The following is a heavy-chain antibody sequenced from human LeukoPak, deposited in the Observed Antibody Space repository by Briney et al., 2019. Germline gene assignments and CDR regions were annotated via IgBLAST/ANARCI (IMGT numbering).Heavy chain of an antibody. V-gene: IGHV3-7*01. CDR2: IKQDGSEK. CDR1: GFTFSSYW. CDR3: AGVLGIVVVPAAMLSWFDP. D-gene: IGHD2-2*03. J-gene: IGHJ5*02. Sequence: PGGSLRLSCAASGFTFSSYWMSWVRQAPGKGLEWVANIKQDGSEKYYVDSVKGRFTISRDNAKNSLYLQMNSLRAEDTAVYYCAGVLGIVVVPAAMLSWFDPWGQGTLVTVSS.